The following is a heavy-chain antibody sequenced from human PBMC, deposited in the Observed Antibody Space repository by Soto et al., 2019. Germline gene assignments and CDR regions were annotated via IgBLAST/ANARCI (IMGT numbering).Heavy chain of an antibody. D-gene: IGHD2-21*02. Sequence: QVQLQESGPGLVKPSQTLSLTCTVSGGSISSGGYYWSGIRQHPGKGLEWIGYTYYSGSTYYNPSLKSRVTISVDTSKNQFSLKLSSVTAADTAVYYCARGHRLVVVTAASFDYWGQGTLVTVSS. CDR3: ARGHRLVVVTAASFDY. CDR2: TYYSGST. CDR1: GGSISSGGYY. V-gene: IGHV4-31*03. J-gene: IGHJ4*02.